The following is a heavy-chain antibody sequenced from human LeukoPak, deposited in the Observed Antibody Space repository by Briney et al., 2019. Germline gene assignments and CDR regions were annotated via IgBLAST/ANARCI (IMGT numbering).Heavy chain of an antibody. CDR1: GFTFSSYG. D-gene: IGHD6-6*01. CDR2: IRYDGHNK. Sequence: GGSLRLSCAASGFTFSSYGMHWVRQAPGKGLEWVAFIRYDGHNKYYADSVKGRFTISRDNSKNTLYLQMNSLRGEDTAVYYCAKDLSSSGDYWGQGTLVTVSS. J-gene: IGHJ4*02. V-gene: IGHV3-30*02. CDR3: AKDLSSSGDY.